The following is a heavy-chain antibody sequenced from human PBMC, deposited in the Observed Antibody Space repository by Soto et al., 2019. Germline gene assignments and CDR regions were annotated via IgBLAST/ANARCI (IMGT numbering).Heavy chain of an antibody. V-gene: IGHV4-59*01. D-gene: IGHD2-2*01. Sequence: SETLSLTCTVSGGSISSYYWSWIRQPPGKGLEWIGYIYYSGSTNYNPSLKSRVTISVDTSKNQFSLKLSSVTAADTAVYYCARAFLPNIFVVPAAIAREGYYYYGMDVWGQGTTVTVSS. CDR1: GGSISSYY. J-gene: IGHJ6*02. CDR3: ARAFLPNIFVVPAAIAREGYYYYGMDV. CDR2: IYYSGST.